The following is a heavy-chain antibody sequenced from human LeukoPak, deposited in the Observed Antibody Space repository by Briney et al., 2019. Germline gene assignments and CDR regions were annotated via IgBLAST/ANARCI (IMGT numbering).Heavy chain of an antibody. CDR2: ISSSSSYI. V-gene: IGHV3-21*01. J-gene: IGHJ6*02. CDR3: ARGLYCGGDCYSYYGMDV. Sequence: PGGSLRLSCAASGFTFSSYSMNWVRQAPGKGLEWVSSISSSSSYIYYADSVKGRFTISRDNAKNSLYLQMNSLRAEDTAVYYCARGLYCGGDCYSYYGMDVWGQGTTVTVSS. CDR1: GFTFSSYS. D-gene: IGHD2-21*02.